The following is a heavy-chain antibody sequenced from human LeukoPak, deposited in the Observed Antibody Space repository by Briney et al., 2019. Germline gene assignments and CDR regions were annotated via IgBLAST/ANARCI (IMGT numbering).Heavy chain of an antibody. CDR3: ARSIHYDNSGYYYYFDY. V-gene: IGHV5-51*01. CDR1: GYSFSNYW. D-gene: IGHD3-22*01. Sequence: GESLKISCKGSGYSFSNYWIGWVRQMPGKGPEWMGIIYSGDSDTRYSPSFQGQVTISADKSISTAYLQWSSLKASDTAMYYCARSIHYDNSGYYYYFDYWGQGALVTVSS. J-gene: IGHJ4*02. CDR2: IYSGDSDT.